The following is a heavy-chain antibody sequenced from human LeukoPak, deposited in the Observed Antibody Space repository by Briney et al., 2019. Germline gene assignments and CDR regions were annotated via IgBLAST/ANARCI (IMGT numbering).Heavy chain of an antibody. CDR1: GFTFSSYA. D-gene: IGHD3-9*01. Sequence: GGSLRLPCAASGFTFSSYAMSWVRHAPGKGLEWVSAISGSGGSTYYADSVKGRFTISRDNSKNTLYLQMNSLRAEDTAVYYCGKDPDRYFDWLTDWGQGTLVTVSS. CDR3: GKDPDRYFDWLTD. V-gene: IGHV3-23*01. J-gene: IGHJ4*02. CDR2: ISGSGGST.